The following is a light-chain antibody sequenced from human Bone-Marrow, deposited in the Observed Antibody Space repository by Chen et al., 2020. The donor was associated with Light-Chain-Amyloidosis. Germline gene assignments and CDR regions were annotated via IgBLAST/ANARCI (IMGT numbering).Light chain of an antibody. V-gene: IGLV3-21*02. J-gene: IGLJ3*02. CDR3: QVWDRSSDRPV. CDR2: DDS. CDR1: NIGSTS. Sequence: SYVLTQPSSVSVAPGQTATIACGGNNIGSTSVHWYQQTPGQAPLLVVYDDSDRPPGIPERLSGSNSGNTANLTISRVEAGDEADYYCQVWDRSSDRPVFGGGTKLTVL.